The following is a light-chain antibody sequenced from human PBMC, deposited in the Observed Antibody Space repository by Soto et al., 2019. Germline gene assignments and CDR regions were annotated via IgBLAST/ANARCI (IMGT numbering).Light chain of an antibody. V-gene: IGKV3D-15*01. J-gene: IGKJ4*01. CDR2: DAS. CDR1: QSVGND. Sequence: EIVMTQSPATLSVSPGDRATLSCRASQSVGNDLAWYQQKPGQAPRLLICDASTRATGIPARFSGSGSGTEFTLTISSLLSEDFAVYSCQQYNNWPLTFGGGTKVDIK. CDR3: QQYNNWPLT.